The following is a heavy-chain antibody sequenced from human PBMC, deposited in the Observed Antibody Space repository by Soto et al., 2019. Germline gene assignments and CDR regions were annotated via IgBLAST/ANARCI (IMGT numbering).Heavy chain of an antibody. D-gene: IGHD3-16*01. J-gene: IGHJ4*02. Sequence: AASVKVSCKVSGYTFTEYYLYWVRQAPGQGPEWLGGINPGTGDTNQAQKFQGRVTMTRDMSLTTAYMELHRLTSDDTAVYYCARDPIGGGAPYYFDYWGQGSLVTVSS. CDR3: ARDPIGGGAPYYFDY. CDR1: GYTFTEYY. V-gene: IGHV1-2*02. CDR2: INPGTGDT.